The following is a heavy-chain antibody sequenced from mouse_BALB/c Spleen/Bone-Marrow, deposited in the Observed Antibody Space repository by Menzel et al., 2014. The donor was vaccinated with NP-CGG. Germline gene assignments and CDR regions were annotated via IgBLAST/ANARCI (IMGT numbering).Heavy chain of an antibody. J-gene: IGHJ1*01. D-gene: IGHD2-4*01. CDR2: IYPGSGST. CDR1: GYTFTDYV. Sequence: VQGVESGPELVKPGASVNMSCKASGYTFTDYVISWVKQRTGQGLEWIGEIYPGSGSTYYNEKFKGKATLTADKSSNTAYMQLSSLTSEDSAVFFCARYYDYDWYFDVWGAGTTVTVSS. V-gene: IGHV1-77*01. CDR3: ARYYDYDWYFDV.